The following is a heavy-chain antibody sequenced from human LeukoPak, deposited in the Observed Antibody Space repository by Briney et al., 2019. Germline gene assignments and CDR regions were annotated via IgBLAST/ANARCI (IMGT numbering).Heavy chain of an antibody. CDR1: GYSISSGYY. CDR3: AGHYDYVWGSYRYNY. D-gene: IGHD3-16*02. Sequence: SETLSPTCTVSGYSISSGYYWGWIRQPPGKGLEWIGSIYHSGSTYYNPSLKSRVTISVDTSKNQFSLKLSSVTAADTAVYYCAGHYDYVWGSYRYNYWGQGTLVTVSS. CDR2: IYHSGST. V-gene: IGHV4-38-2*02. J-gene: IGHJ4*02.